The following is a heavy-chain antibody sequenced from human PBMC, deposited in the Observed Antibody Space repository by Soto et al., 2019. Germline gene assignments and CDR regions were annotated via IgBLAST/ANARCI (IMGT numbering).Heavy chain of an antibody. D-gene: IGHD3-10*01. CDR2: MNPNSGNT. J-gene: IGHJ5*02. CDR3: KSERSLRFDP. CDR1: GYTFTSYD. V-gene: IGHV1-8*01. Sequence: QVQLVQSGAEVKKPGASVKVSCKASGYTFTSYDINWVRQATGQGLEWMGWMNPNSGNTGYAQKFQGRVTMTRNTSISKAYMQLSSLRSEDSAVYYCKSERSLRFDPWGQGTLVTVSS.